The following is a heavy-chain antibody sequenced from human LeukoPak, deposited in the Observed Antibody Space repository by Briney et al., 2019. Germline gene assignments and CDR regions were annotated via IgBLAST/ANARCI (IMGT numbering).Heavy chain of an antibody. V-gene: IGHV4-30-4*01. CDR2: IYYSGST. D-gene: IGHD5-18*01. CDR3: AKGAWKIQLWASYFDY. J-gene: IGHJ4*02. Sequence: SQTLSLTCTVSGGSISSGDYYWSWIRQPPGKGLEWIGYIYYSGSTYYNPSLKSRVTISVDTSKNQFSLKLSSVTAADTAVYYCAKGAWKIQLWASYFDYWGQGTLVTVSS. CDR1: GGSISSGDYY.